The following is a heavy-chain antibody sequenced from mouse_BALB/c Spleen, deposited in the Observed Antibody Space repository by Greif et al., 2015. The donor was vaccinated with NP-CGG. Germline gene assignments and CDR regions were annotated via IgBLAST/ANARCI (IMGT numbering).Heavy chain of an antibody. J-gene: IGHJ4*01. CDR3: ARDRAFYAMDY. CDR2: IWAGGST. Sequence: VQLVESGPGLVAPSQSLSITCTVSGFSLTSYGVHWVRQPPGKGLEWLGVIWAGGSTNYNSALMSRLSISKDNSKSQVFLKMNSLLTDDTAMYYCARDRAFYAMDYWGQGTSVTVSS. D-gene: IGHD3-1*01. V-gene: IGHV2-9*02. CDR1: GFSLTSYG.